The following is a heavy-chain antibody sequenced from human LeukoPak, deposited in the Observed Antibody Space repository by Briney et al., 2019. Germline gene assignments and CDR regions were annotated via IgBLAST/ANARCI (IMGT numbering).Heavy chain of an antibody. D-gene: IGHD3-3*01. Sequence: SGTLSLTCAVSGGSISSSNWWSWVRQPPGKGLEWIGEIYHSGSTNYNPSLKSRGTISVDTSKKQSSLKLSSVTAADTAVYYCAMSGYYYVFDYWGQGILVTVSS. CDR3: AMSGYYYVFDY. CDR1: GGSISSSNW. J-gene: IGHJ4*02. CDR2: IYHSGST. V-gene: IGHV4-4*02.